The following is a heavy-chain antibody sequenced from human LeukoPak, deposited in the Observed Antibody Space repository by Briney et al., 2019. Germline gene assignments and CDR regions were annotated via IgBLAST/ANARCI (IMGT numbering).Heavy chain of an antibody. CDR3: ARRGPNSGSYSHFDL. V-gene: IGHV4-59*01. J-gene: IGHJ2*01. D-gene: IGHD1-26*01. Sequence: SETLSLTCTGSGCSMSNYFWSWIRQAPGKGLEWIGYMSSSGSPNYNPSLKSRVTISVDTTNNQFSLKLISVTAADTAVYYCARRGPNSGSYSHFDLWGRGTLVTVSS. CDR2: MSSSGSP. CDR1: GCSMSNYF.